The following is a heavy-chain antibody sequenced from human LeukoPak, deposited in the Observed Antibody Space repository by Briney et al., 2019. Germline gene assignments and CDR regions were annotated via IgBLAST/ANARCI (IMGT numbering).Heavy chain of an antibody. CDR3: AVMHRYYDGSGYWVQ. CDR1: GFTFGSYA. J-gene: IGHJ4*02. D-gene: IGHD3-22*01. CDR2: ISTSGGTT. Sequence: PGESLRLSCAASGFTFGSYAMSWVRQAPGKGLEWVSGISTSGGTTSYAESVKGRFTVSRDNPRNTLYMEMNSLRDEDTAVYYCAVMHRYYDGSGYWVQWGQGTLVTVSS. V-gene: IGHV3-23*01.